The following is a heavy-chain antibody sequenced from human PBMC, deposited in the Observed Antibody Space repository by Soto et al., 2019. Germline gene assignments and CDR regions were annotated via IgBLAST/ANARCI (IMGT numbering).Heavy chain of an antibody. Sequence: PSETLSLTCTVSNDSISNPIYYWGWIRQPPGKGLEWIGSIYHTGSSYYNPSLQGRVTISMDKSKNQFSLKLTSVTAADTAIYFCGGRTSLASVQLFVGEISNHNWFEPWSQGTLVTVSS. V-gene: IGHV4-39*01. CDR3: GGRTSLASVQLFVGEISNHNWFEP. CDR2: IYHTGSS. D-gene: IGHD3-10*01. CDR1: NDSISNPIYY. J-gene: IGHJ5*02.